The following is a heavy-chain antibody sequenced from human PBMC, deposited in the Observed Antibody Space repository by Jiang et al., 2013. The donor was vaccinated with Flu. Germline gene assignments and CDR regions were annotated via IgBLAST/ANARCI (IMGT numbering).Heavy chain of an antibody. V-gene: IGHV1-2*04. D-gene: IGHD6-13*01. CDR2: INPNSGGT. CDR3: ARVMAAAGTGDAFDI. J-gene: IGHJ3*02. Sequence: GLEWMGWINPNSGGTNYAQKFQGWVTMTRDTSISTAYMELSRLRSDDTAVYYCARVMAAAGTGDAFDIWGQGTMVTVSS.